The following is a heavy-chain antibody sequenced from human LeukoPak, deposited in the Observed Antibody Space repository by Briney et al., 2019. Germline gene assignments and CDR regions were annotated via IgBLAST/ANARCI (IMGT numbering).Heavy chain of an antibody. D-gene: IGHD2-2*02. Sequence: PGGSLRLSCAASGFTFRTYALHWARQAPGKGLEYVSAISTNGDGTYYADSVKGRFTISRDNSKNTLYLQMNSLRAEDTAVYYCARDPLVYMWGQGSLVTVSS. CDR3: ARDPLVYM. J-gene: IGHJ4*02. CDR2: ISTNGDGT. V-gene: IGHV3-64*02. CDR1: GFTFRTYA.